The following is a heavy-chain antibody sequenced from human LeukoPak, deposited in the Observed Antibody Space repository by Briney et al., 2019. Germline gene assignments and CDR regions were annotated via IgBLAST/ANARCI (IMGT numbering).Heavy chain of an antibody. V-gene: IGHV3-30*02. J-gene: IGHJ4*02. Sequence: GGSLRLSCAASGFTFSTYGMHWVRQAPGKGLEWVTFIRYDGSNKYYADSVKGRFTLSRDNSKNTLYLQMNSPRAEDTAVYYCAKGVGGYCSSASCYTGPFDYWGQGTLVTVSS. D-gene: IGHD2-2*02. CDR2: IRYDGSNK. CDR3: AKGVGGYCSSASCYTGPFDY. CDR1: GFTFSTYG.